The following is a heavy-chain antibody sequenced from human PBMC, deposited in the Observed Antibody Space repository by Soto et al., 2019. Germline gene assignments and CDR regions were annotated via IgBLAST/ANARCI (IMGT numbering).Heavy chain of an antibody. Sequence: EVPLVESVGGLVKPGGSLRLSCAASGFIFTRYSMNWVRQAPGKGLEWVSSISSTTNYIYYGDSMKGRFTISRDNAKNSLYLEINSLRAEDTAVYYCARESEDLTSNFDYWGQGTLVTVSS. V-gene: IGHV3-21*06. CDR2: ISSTTNYI. CDR1: GFIFTRYS. CDR3: ARESEDLTSNFDY. J-gene: IGHJ4*02.